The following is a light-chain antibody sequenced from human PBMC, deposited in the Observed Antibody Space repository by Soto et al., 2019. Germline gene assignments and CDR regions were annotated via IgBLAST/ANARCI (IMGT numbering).Light chain of an antibody. CDR3: GTWDSSLSAGV. CDR2: DNN. CDR1: SSNTGNNY. J-gene: IGLJ2*01. Sequence: QSVLTQPPSVSAAPGQKVTISCSGSSSNTGNNYVSWYQQLPGTAPKLLIYDNNKRPSGIPDRFSGSKSGTSATLDITGLQTGDEADDYCGTWDSSLSAGVFGVGTKLTVL. V-gene: IGLV1-51*01.